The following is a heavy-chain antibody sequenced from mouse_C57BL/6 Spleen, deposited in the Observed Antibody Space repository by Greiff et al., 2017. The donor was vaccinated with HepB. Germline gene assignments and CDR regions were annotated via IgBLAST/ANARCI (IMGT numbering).Heavy chain of an antibody. CDR3: TFNVPFDY. CDR1: GFNIKDDY. J-gene: IGHJ2*01. V-gene: IGHV14-4*01. Sequence: EVQLQQSGAELVRPGASVKLSCTASGFNIKDDYMHWVKQRPEQGLEWIGWIDPENGDTEYASKFQGKATITADTSSNTAYLQLSSLTSEDTAVYYCTFNVPFDYWGQGTTLTVSS. CDR2: IDPENGDT.